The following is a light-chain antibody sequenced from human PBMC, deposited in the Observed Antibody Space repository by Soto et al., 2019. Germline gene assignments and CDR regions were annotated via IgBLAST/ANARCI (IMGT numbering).Light chain of an antibody. CDR3: QSYDSTLSARYV. CDR2: CNT. CDR1: FTNIGAGYG. V-gene: IGLV1-40*01. J-gene: IGLJ1*01. Sequence: SVLTHTPSVAGAPGQRDRICCTWSFTNIGAGYGVHWDQQRPGTAPKLLIVCNTIRPSGVRDLFAASSSGTSASLATTRLQAEDEGDYYCQSYDSTLSARYVFGNGSKVTVL.